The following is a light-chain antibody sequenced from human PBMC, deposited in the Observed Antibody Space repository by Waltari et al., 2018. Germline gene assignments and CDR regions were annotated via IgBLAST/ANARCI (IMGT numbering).Light chain of an antibody. J-gene: IGLJ2*01. CDR2: DVS. V-gene: IGLV2-14*01. Sequence: QSALTQPASVSGSPGQSFTIFCAGTRNDVGGYNSVSWYQEHPGQAPRVIIYDVSDRPSGVSDRFSGSKSGNTASLTISGLQAEDEADYYCSSQSSNDVVLFGGGTKLTVL. CDR1: RNDVGGYNS. CDR3: SSQSSNDVVL.